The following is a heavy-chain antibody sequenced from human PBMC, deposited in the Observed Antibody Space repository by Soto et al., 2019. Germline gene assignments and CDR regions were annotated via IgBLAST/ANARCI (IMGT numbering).Heavy chain of an antibody. Sequence: GGSLRLSCAASGFTFDDYGMSWVRQAPGKGLEWVSGINWNGGSTGYADSVKGRFTISRDNAKNSLYLQMNSLRAEDTALYHCARGGSYCSGGSCSYVAFDIWGQGTMVTVSS. CDR2: INWNGGST. CDR1: GFTFDDYG. CDR3: ARGGSYCSGGSCSYVAFDI. J-gene: IGHJ3*02. D-gene: IGHD2-15*01. V-gene: IGHV3-20*01.